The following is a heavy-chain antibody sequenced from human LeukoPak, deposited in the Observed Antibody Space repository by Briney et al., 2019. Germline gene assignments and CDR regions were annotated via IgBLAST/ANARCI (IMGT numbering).Heavy chain of an antibody. CDR1: GFTFSSYA. V-gene: IGHV3-23*01. CDR2: ISGSGGST. CDR3: AKDHYDYVWGSYRLDY. D-gene: IGHD3-16*02. J-gene: IGHJ4*02. Sequence: GGSLRLSCAASGFTFSSYAMSWVRQAPGKGLEWVSAISGSGGSTYYADSVKGRFTISRDNPKNTLYLQMNSLRAEDTAVYYCAKDHYDYVWGSYRLDYWGQGTLVTVSS.